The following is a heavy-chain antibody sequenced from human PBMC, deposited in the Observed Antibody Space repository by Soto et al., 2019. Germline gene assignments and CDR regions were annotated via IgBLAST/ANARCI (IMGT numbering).Heavy chain of an antibody. J-gene: IGHJ4*02. CDR2: MNPNSGNT. Sequence: GASVKVSCKASGYTFTSYDINWVRQATGQGLEWMGWMNPNSGNTGYAQKFQGRVTMTRNTSISTAYMELSSLRSEDTAVYYCARGSMVPHDFDYWGQGTLVTVSS. V-gene: IGHV1-8*01. D-gene: IGHD3-10*01. CDR3: ARGSMVPHDFDY. CDR1: GYTFTSYD.